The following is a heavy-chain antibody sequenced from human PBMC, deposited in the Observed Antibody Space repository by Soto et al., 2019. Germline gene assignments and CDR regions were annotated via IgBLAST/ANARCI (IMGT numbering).Heavy chain of an antibody. CDR1: GGTFSSYA. D-gene: IGHD5-18*01. Sequence: QVQLVQSGAEVKKPGSSVKVSCKASGGTFSSYAISGVRQAPGQGLEWMGGIIPIFGTANYAQKLQGRVTITADESTSTAYMELSSLRSEDTAVYYCETPLAWQRYDTAMVGYDYWGQGNLVTVSS. CDR3: ETPLAWQRYDTAMVGYDY. V-gene: IGHV1-69*01. CDR2: IIPIFGTA. J-gene: IGHJ4*02.